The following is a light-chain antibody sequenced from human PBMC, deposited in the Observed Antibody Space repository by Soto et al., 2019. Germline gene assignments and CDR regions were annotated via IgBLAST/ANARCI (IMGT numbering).Light chain of an antibody. CDR1: QGISSD. J-gene: IGKJ4*01. CDR2: DAS. CDR3: QHLHNYPPT. Sequence: DIQVTQTPSFMSASVGDRVTITCRASQGISSDLAWYQQKPGKAPNLLIYDASTLQSGVPSRFSGSGSGTEFTLTISSLQAEDFATYYCQHLHNYPPTFGGGTNVEIK. V-gene: IGKV1-9*01.